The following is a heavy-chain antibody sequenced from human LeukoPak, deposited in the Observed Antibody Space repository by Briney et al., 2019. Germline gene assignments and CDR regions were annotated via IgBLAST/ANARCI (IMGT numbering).Heavy chain of an antibody. J-gene: IGHJ4*02. Sequence: GGSLRLSCAASGFTFSSYSMNWVRQAPGKGLEWVAVTSHDGRNNYYADSVKGRFTISRDNPKHTVFLQMNSLRVEDTAVYYCAKEFAVAGNFDYWGQGTLVAVSS. CDR1: GFTFSSYS. CDR2: TSHDGRNN. D-gene: IGHD6-19*01. V-gene: IGHV3-30*18. CDR3: AKEFAVAGNFDY.